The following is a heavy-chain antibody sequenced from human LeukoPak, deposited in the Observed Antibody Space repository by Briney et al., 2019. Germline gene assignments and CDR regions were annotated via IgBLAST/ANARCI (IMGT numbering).Heavy chain of an antibody. V-gene: IGHV1-46*01. D-gene: IGHD1-26*01. CDR1: GYTFTGYY. CDR2: INPSGGST. Sequence: ASVKVSCKASGYTFTGYYMRWVRQAPGQGLEWMGIINPSGGSTSYAQKFQGRVTMTRDTSTSTVYMELSSLRSEDTAVYYCAREDSVGATSFDYWGQGTLVTVSS. J-gene: IGHJ4*02. CDR3: AREDSVGATSFDY.